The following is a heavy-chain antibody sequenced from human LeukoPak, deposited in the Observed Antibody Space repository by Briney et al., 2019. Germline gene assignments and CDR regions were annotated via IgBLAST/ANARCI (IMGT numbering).Heavy chain of an antibody. J-gene: IGHJ4*02. CDR2: IKQDGSEK. CDR1: GFTFSSYW. CDR3: ASPGSGSHYNYFDY. V-gene: IGHV3-7*01. Sequence: PGGSLRLSCAASGFTFSSYWMSWVRQAPGKGLEWVANIKQDGSEKYYVDSVKGRFTIFRDNAKNSLYLQMNSLRAEDRAVYYCASPGSGSHYNYFDYWGQGTLVTVSS. D-gene: IGHD1-26*01.